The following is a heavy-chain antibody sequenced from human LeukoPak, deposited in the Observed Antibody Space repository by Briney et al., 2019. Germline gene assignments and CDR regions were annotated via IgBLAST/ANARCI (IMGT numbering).Heavy chain of an antibody. CDR2: IYYSGST. Sequence: SETLSLTCTVSGGSISSSSYYWGWIRQPPGKGLEWIGSIYYSGSTYYNPSLKSRVTISVDTSKNQFSLKLGSVTAADTAVYYCAREGYDFWSGYYRDWFDPWGQGTLVTVSS. V-gene: IGHV4-39*07. CDR3: AREGYDFWSGYYRDWFDP. J-gene: IGHJ5*02. D-gene: IGHD3-3*01. CDR1: GGSISSSSYY.